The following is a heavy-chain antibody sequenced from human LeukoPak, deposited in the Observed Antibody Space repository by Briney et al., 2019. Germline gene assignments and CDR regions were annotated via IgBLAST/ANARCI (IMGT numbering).Heavy chain of an antibody. Sequence: ASVKVSCKASGGTFSSYAISWVRQAPGQGLEWMGGIIPIFGTANYAQKFQGRVTITADKYTTTAYMELSSLRSEDPAVYYCARGWGMTGRPFDYWGQGTLVTVSS. CDR2: IIPIFGTA. V-gene: IGHV1-69*06. D-gene: IGHD3-16*01. CDR1: GGTFSSYA. CDR3: ARGWGMTGRPFDY. J-gene: IGHJ4*02.